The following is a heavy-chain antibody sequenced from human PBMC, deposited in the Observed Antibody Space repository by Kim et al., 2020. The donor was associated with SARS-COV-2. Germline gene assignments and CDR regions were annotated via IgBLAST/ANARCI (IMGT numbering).Heavy chain of an antibody. J-gene: IGHJ4*02. V-gene: IGHV3-49*03. Sequence: GGSLRLSCTASGFTFGDYAMSWFRQAPGKGLEWVGFIRSKAYGGTTEYAASVKGRFTISRDDSKSIAYLQMNSLKTEDTAVYYCTRDEEMATITFGPDYWGQGTLVTVSS. CDR2: IRSKAYGGTT. D-gene: IGHD3-16*01. CDR3: TRDEEMATITFGPDY. CDR1: GFTFGDYA.